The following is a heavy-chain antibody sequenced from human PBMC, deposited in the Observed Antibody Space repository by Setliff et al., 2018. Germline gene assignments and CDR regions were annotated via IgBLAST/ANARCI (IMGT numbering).Heavy chain of an antibody. Sequence: GGSLRLSCAASGFTFSSYAMHWVRQAPGKGLEWVAVISYDGSNKYYADSVKGRFTISRDNSKNTLYLQMNSLRAEDTALYYCVKDTGNGGNTGLDYWGQGTLVTVSS. V-gene: IGHV3-30-3*01. CDR3: VKDTGNGGNTGLDY. D-gene: IGHD2-15*01. CDR1: GFTFSSYA. J-gene: IGHJ4*02. CDR2: ISYDGSNK.